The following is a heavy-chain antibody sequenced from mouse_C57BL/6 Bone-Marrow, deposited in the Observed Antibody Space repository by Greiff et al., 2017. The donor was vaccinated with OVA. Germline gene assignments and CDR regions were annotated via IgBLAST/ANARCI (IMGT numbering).Heavy chain of an antibody. V-gene: IGHV14-4*01. Sequence: VQLQQSGAELVRPGASVKLSCTASGFNIKDDYTHWVKQRPEQGLEWIGWIDPENGDTEYASKFQGKATITADTSSNTAYLQLSSLTSEDTAVYYCTTPPYYYGSSYWFAYWGQGTLVTVSA. J-gene: IGHJ3*01. CDR3: TTPPYYYGSSYWFAY. D-gene: IGHD1-1*01. CDR1: GFNIKDDY. CDR2: IDPENGDT.